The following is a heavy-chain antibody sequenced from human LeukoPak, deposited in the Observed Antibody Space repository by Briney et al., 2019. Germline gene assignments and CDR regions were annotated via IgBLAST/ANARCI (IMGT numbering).Heavy chain of an antibody. CDR1: GFTFSSYG. CDR3: AREAVMPVAPVKIGTSDRPLYEYYGLDV. J-gene: IGHJ6*02. CDR2: ISYDGSNK. Sequence: RGSLRLSCAASGFTFSSYGMHWVRQAPGKGLEWVAVISYDGSNKYYADSVKGRFTISRDNSKNTLYLQMNSLRADDTAVYYCAREAVMPVAPVKIGTSDRPLYEYYGLDVWGQGTTVTVS. D-gene: IGHD1/OR15-1a*01. V-gene: IGHV3-30*03.